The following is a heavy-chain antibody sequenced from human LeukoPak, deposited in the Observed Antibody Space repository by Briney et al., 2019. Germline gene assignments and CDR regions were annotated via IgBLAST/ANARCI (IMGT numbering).Heavy chain of an antibody. V-gene: IGHV3-11*04. D-gene: IGHD1-26*01. CDR2: ISSGGSAT. J-gene: IGHJ3*02. CDR3: ARTTSMSYLGDAFHI. Sequence: PGGSLRLSCAASGFTFSDYWMSWVRQAPGKGLVWVSCISSGGSATYYADSVKGRFTISRDNAKSTLFLQMNSLRAEDTALYYCARTTSMSYLGDAFHIGDKGTMVTVS. CDR1: GFTFSDYW.